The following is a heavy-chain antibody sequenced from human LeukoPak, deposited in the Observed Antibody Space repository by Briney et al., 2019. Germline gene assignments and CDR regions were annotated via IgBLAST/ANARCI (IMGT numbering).Heavy chain of an antibody. J-gene: IGHJ5*02. CDR1: GYTFTGYF. CDR3: ARDLGVRGRRVGLDP. CDR2: IYANSGGT. D-gene: IGHD3-16*01. Sequence: ASVKVSCKASGYTFTGYFMHWVRQAPGQGLEWMGWIYANSGGTNYAEKFQGRVTLTRDTSISTAYMEVSRLRSDDTAVYYCARDLGVRGRRVGLDPWGQGTLVTVSS. V-gene: IGHV1-2*02.